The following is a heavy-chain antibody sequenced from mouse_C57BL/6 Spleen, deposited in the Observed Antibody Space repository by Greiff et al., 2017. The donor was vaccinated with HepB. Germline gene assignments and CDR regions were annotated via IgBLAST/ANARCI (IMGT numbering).Heavy chain of an antibody. V-gene: IGHV1-64*01. Sequence: QVQLKQPGAELVKPGASVKLSCKASGYTFTSYWMHWVKQRPGQGLEWIGMIHPNSGSTNYNEKFKSKATLTVDKSSSTAYMQLSSLTSEDSAVYYCARSSSGYGIYYAMDYWGQGTSVTVSS. CDR3: ARSSSGYGIYYAMDY. CDR2: IHPNSGST. D-gene: IGHD3-2*02. CDR1: GYTFTSYW. J-gene: IGHJ4*01.